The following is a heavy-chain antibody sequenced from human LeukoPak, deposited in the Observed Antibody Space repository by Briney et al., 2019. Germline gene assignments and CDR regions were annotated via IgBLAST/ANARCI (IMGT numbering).Heavy chain of an antibody. CDR3: ARTYYGFWSGYHYYYYYYMDV. D-gene: IGHD3-3*01. V-gene: IGHV1-69*13. Sequence: GASVKVSCKASGYTFTSYYMHWVRQAPGQGLEWMGGIIPIFGTANYAQKFQGRVTITADESTSTAYMELSSLRSEDTAVYYCARTYYGFWSGYHYYYYYYMDVWGKGTTVTVSS. CDR1: GYTFTSYY. J-gene: IGHJ6*03. CDR2: IIPIFGTA.